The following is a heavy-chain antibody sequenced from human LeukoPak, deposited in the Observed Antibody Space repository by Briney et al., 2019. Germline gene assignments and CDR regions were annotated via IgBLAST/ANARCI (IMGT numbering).Heavy chain of an antibody. J-gene: IGHJ4*02. D-gene: IGHD3-22*01. CDR1: GGSISSYY. CDR2: IYTSGST. Sequence: SETLSLTCTVSGGSISSYYWSWIRQPAGKGLEWIGRIYTSGSTNYNPSLKSRVTMSVGTSKNQFSLKLSSVTAADTAVYYCARTPDYYDSSGYSLLFDYWGQGTLVTVSS. CDR3: ARTPDYYDSSGYSLLFDY. V-gene: IGHV4-4*07.